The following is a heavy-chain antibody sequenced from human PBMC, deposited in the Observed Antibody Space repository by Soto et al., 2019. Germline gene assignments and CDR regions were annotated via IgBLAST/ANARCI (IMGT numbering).Heavy chain of an antibody. J-gene: IGHJ6*02. CDR3: TTGSILRVLEWLLLAWNNYYGMDV. Sequence: KPGGSLRLSCAASGFTFSNACMSWVRQAPGKGLEWVGRIKSKTDGGTTDYAAPVTGRFTISRDDSKNTLYLQMNSLKTEDTAVYYCTTGSILRVLEWLLLAWNNYYGMDVWGQGTTVTVSS. CDR1: GFTFSNAC. CDR2: IKSKTDGGTT. D-gene: IGHD3-3*01. V-gene: IGHV3-15*01.